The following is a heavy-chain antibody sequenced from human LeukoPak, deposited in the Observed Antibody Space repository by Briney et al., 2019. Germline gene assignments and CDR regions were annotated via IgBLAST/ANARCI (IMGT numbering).Heavy chain of an antibody. J-gene: IGHJ4*02. CDR2: ISGSGGST. D-gene: IGHD6-19*01. CDR1: GFTFSRYG. CDR3: AKDHLPGIVVADRDY. Sequence: PPGGSLRLSCAASGFTFSRYGMSWVRQAPGKGLEWVSAISGSGGSTYYADSVKGRFTISRDNSKNTLYLQINSLRAEDTAVYYCAKDHLPGIVVADRDYWGQGTLVTVSS. V-gene: IGHV3-23*01.